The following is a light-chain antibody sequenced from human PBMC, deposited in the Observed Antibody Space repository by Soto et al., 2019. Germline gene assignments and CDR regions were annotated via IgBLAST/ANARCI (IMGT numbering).Light chain of an antibody. CDR2: DAS. CDR1: RTISTY. CDR3: QQSHSTTLT. Sequence: DIQMTQSPSSLSASVGDRVTITCRASRTISTYLNWYQQKPGKAPKLLIYDASSLQSGVPSRISGSGSGTDFTLTISSLQPEDFATYYCQQSHSTTLTFGGGTKVEI. V-gene: IGKV1-39*01. J-gene: IGKJ4*01.